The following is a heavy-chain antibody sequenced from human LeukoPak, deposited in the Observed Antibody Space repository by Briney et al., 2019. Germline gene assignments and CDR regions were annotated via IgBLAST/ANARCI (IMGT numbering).Heavy chain of an antibody. J-gene: IGHJ4*02. CDR3: ARAGEPTFLDY. CDR1: GFPFNSYW. V-gene: IGHV3-7*01. CDR2: IKEDGSEK. D-gene: IGHD3-16*01. Sequence: GGSLRLSCAASGFPFNSYWMSWVRQAPGRGLEWVANIKEDGSEKFYVDSVKGRFTISRDNAKNSLFLQMNSLRAEDTAVYYCARAGEPTFLDYWGQGSLVTVSS.